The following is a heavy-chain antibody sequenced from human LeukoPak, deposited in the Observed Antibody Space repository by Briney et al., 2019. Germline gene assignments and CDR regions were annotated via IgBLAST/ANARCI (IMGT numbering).Heavy chain of an antibody. V-gene: IGHV1-46*03. CDR1: GYTFTSYY. J-gene: IGHJ5*02. CDR3: ARGTNDYDFGSASYNWFAA. CDR2: INPSGGST. D-gene: IGHD3-3*01. Sequence: ASVKVSCKASGYTFTSYYMHWVRQAPGQGLEWMGIINPSGGSTSYAQKFQGRVTMTRDTSTSTVYMELSSLRSEDTAVYYCARGTNDYDFGSASYNWFAAWGQATLVTVSS.